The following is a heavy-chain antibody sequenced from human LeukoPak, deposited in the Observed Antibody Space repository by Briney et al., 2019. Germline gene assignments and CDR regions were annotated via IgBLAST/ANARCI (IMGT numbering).Heavy chain of an antibody. J-gene: IGHJ4*02. V-gene: IGHV1-2*02. CDR3: ATSFPDTGLGSYTGHDY. CDR2: INPNSGGT. Sequence: GASVKVSCKASGYTFTGYYMHWVRQAPGQGLEWMGWINPNSGGTNYAQKFQGRVTMTRDTSISTAYMELSRLRSDDTAVYYCATSFPDTGLGSYTGHDYWGQGTLVTVSS. CDR1: GYTFTGYY. D-gene: IGHD3-3*01.